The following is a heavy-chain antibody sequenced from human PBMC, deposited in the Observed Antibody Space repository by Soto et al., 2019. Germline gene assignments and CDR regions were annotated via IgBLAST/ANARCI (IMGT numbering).Heavy chain of an antibody. V-gene: IGHV4-4*09. CDR3: AGGRGAPRRAPSGYFDY. J-gene: IGHJ4*02. CDR2: MYNTGST. CDR1: GGSISSYY. Sequence: PSETLSLTCTVSGGSISSYYWSWIRQPPGKGLEWIGYMYNTGSTIYNPSLKRRVTISVDTSKNQFSLKLSSVTAADTAVYYCAGGRGAPRRAPSGYFDYWGQGTLVTVSS. D-gene: IGHD3-10*01.